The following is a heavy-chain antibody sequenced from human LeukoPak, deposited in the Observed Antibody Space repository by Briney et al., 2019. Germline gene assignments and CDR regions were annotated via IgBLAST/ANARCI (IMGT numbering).Heavy chain of an antibody. V-gene: IGHV3-72*01. CDR2: TRNKANSYTT. CDR3: ARSGYYYDSSGYPYYYYYYGMDV. D-gene: IGHD3-22*01. J-gene: IGHJ6*02. CDR1: GFTFSSYA. Sequence: GGSLRLSCAASGFTFSSYAMSWVCQAPGKGLEWVGRTRNKANSYTTEYAASVKGRFTISRDDSKNSLYLQMNSLKTEDTAVYYCARSGYYYDSSGYPYYYYYYGMDVWGQGTTVTVSS.